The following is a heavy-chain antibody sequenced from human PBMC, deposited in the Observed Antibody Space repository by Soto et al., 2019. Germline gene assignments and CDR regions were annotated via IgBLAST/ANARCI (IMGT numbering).Heavy chain of an antibody. CDR1: GFTLSNYA. Sequence: QEQLVESGGGVVQPGTSLRLSCAASGFTLSNYAMHWVRQAPGKGLEWVAVIWYDGSNKYYADSVKGRFTISRDNSKNPLYLQMNSLRAEDTAVYYCAGDHLHYYGSGSYHKATTQWFDPWGQGTLVTVSS. CDR3: AGDHLHYYGSGSYHKATTQWFDP. J-gene: IGHJ5*02. D-gene: IGHD3-10*01. V-gene: IGHV3-33*01. CDR2: IWYDGSNK.